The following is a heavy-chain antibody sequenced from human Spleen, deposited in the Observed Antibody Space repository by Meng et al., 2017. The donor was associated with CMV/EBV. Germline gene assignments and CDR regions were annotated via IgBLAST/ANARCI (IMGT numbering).Heavy chain of an antibody. J-gene: IGHJ4*02. V-gene: IGHV4-31*02. Sequence: CFICGGILSDVFLQHPGKALELIAYCYYSGSTHYDPSLKDRVALSMDKSRSLVYLILTSVTGEDTAVYYCARMSRSSSYWGGDYFDYWGRGTLVTVSS. D-gene: IGHD3-3*01. CDR3: ARMSRSSSYWGGDYFDY. CDR2: CYYSGST. CDR1: CFICGGIL.